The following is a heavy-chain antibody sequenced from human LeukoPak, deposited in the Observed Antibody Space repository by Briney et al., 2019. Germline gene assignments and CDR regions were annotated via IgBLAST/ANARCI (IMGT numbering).Heavy chain of an antibody. J-gene: IGHJ5*02. V-gene: IGHV4-34*01. CDR1: GGSFSGYY. CDR2: INHSGSI. Sequence: SETLSLTCAVYGGSFSGYYWSWIRQPPGKGLEWIGEINHSGSINYNPSLKSRVTISVDTSKNQFSLKLSSVTAADTAVYYCARGELVVVVAATQGGSMYWFDPWGQGTLVTVSS. CDR3: ARGELVVVVAATQGGSMYWFDP. D-gene: IGHD2-15*01.